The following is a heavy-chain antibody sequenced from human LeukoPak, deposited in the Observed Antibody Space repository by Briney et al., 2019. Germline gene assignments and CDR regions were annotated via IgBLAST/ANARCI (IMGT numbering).Heavy chain of an antibody. D-gene: IGHD6-19*01. CDR3: ARDLGSGWSLDY. CDR2: INPNSGGT. CDR1: GYTFTGYY. V-gene: IGHV1-2*02. J-gene: IGHJ4*02. Sequence: GASVKVSCKTSGYTFTGYYMHWVRQAPGQGLEWMGWINPNSGGTNYAQKFQGRVTMTRDTSISTAYMELSRLRSDDTAVYYCARDLGSGWSLDYWGQGTLVTVSS.